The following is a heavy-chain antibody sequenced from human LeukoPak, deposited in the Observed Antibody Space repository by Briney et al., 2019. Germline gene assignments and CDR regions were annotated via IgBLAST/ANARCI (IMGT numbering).Heavy chain of an antibody. V-gene: IGHV3-23*01. Sequence: GGSLRLSCAASGFTFSSYSMNWVRQAPGKGLEWVSATSGSGGSTYYADPVKGRFTISRDNSKNTLYLQMNSLRAEDTAVYYCAKDLGGERYCISTSCYTADYWGQGTLVTVSS. CDR3: AKDLGGERYCISTSCYTADY. CDR2: TSGSGGST. D-gene: IGHD2-2*02. CDR1: GFTFSSYS. J-gene: IGHJ4*02.